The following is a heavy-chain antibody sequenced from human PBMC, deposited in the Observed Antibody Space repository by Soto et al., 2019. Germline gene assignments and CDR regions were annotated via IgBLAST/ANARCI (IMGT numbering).Heavy chain of an antibody. J-gene: IGHJ4*02. Sequence: PGGSLRLSCSASGFSVNNNYMTWVRQAPGRRPEWVAVIYTRGTTHYADFATGRFTFSRDNSKNALYLQMDSLRPEDTAVYYCAKLWGYYFDYWGQGTLVTVSS. CDR2: IYTRGTT. D-gene: IGHD2-21*01. CDR3: AKLWGYYFDY. V-gene: IGHV3-53*01. CDR1: GFSVNNNY.